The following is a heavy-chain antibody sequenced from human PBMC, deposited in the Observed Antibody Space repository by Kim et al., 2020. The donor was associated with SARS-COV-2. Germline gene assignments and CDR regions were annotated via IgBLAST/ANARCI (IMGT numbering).Heavy chain of an antibody. CDR1: GFTFSVSS. J-gene: IGHJ3*02. D-gene: IGHD3-16*01. CDR2: IRSNANSYAT. CDR3: NNVSGKTFACWDAFD. Sequence: GGSLRLSCAASGFTFSVSSIHWVRQAPGKGLEWVGRIRSNANSYATVYAASGKGRFTISSDDSKNMAKLQLNSLKTEVTAVDYCNNVSGKTFACWDAFD. V-gene: IGHV3-73*01.